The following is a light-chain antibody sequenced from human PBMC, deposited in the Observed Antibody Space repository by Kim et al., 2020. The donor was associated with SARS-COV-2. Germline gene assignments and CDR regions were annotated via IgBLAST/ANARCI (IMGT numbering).Light chain of an antibody. Sequence: SPGESATLSCRASQSVRSSYLAWYQQKPGQAPRLLIHGASSRATGIPDRFSGSGSGTDFTLTINRLEPEDFAVYYCQQYSSSPLTFGGGTKVDIK. J-gene: IGKJ4*01. CDR2: GAS. V-gene: IGKV3-20*01. CDR1: QSVRSSY. CDR3: QQYSSSPLT.